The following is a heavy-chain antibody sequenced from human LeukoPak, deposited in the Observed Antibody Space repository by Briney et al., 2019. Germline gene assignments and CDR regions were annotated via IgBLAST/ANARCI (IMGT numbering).Heavy chain of an antibody. CDR1: GYTFDDYA. V-gene: IGHV3-43*02. J-gene: IGHJ4*02. CDR3: SEDGSSSSPFDY. Sequence: GGSLRLSCAASGYTFDDYAMHWVRQAPGKGLEWVSLISGDGGSTYYADSVKGRFTISRDNSKNSLYLQTNSLRTEDTALYYCSEDGSSSSPFDYWGQGTLVTVSS. CDR2: ISGDGGST. D-gene: IGHD6-13*01.